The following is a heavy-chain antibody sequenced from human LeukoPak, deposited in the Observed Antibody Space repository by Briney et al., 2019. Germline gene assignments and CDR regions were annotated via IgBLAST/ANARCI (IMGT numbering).Heavy chain of an antibody. CDR3: ATPGRITISHYHYYMDV. CDR2: ISGSGGST. V-gene: IGHV3-23*01. J-gene: IGHJ6*03. Sequence: SGGSLSLSCTTSKFNSNSYGMTWVRQAPGKVLEWVSSISGSGGSTQYAASVQGRFTISRDNSKNTLYLQMNSLRAEDTALYYCATPGRITISHYHYYMDVWGKGTTVTVSS. CDR1: KFNSNSYG. D-gene: IGHD3-3*01.